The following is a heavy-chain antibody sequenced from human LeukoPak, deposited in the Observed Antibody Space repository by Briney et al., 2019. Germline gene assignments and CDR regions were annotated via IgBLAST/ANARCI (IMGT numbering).Heavy chain of an antibody. J-gene: IGHJ4*02. CDR2: IYYSGST. CDR1: GGSISSGGYY. D-gene: IGHD5-18*01. V-gene: IGHV4-31*03. Sequence: SETLSLTCTVSGGSISSGGYYWSWIRQHPGKGLEWIGYIYYSGSTYYNPSLKSRVTISVDTSKNQFSLKLSSVAAADTAVYYCARQGYSYGFQDYWGQGTLVTVSS. CDR3: ARQGYSYGFQDY.